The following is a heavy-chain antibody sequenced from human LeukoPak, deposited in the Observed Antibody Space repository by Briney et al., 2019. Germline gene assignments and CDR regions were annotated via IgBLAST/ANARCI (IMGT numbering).Heavy chain of an antibody. J-gene: IGHJ4*02. V-gene: IGHV3-7*01. CDR3: ARVSVVVVAASDYLDY. CDR2: IKQDGSEK. Sequence: GGSLRLSCAASGFTFSSYWMSWVRQAPGKGLEWVANIKQDGSEKYYVDSVKGRFTISRDNAKNSLYLQMNSLRAEDTAVYYRARVSVVVVAASDYLDYWGQGTLVTVSS. D-gene: IGHD2-15*01. CDR1: GFTFSSYW.